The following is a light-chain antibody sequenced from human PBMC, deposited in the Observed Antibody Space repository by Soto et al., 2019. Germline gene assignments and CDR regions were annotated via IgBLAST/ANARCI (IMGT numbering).Light chain of an antibody. CDR1: QRISSSY. CDR2: GAS. CDR3: QQYGASPWT. J-gene: IGKJ1*01. V-gene: IGKV3-20*01. Sequence: EIVLTQSPGTLSLSPGERATLSCRASQRISSSYLAWYQQKPGQAPRLLISGASSRATGTPDRFSGGGSGTDFTLTISRLEPEDIAVYYCQQYGASPWTFGQGTKVEIK.